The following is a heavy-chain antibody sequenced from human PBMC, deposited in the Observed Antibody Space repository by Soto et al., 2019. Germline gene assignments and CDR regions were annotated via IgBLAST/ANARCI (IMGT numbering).Heavy chain of an antibody. D-gene: IGHD3-16*01. CDR2: IYYSGST. J-gene: IGHJ4*02. CDR3: ESSWGGDFDN. Sequence: PPGKGLEWIGYIYYSGSTYYNPSLKSRLTISLDTSKNQFSLKLSSVTDVDTAVYYCESSWGGDFDNWGQRTFGSVSS. V-gene: IGHV4-28*01.